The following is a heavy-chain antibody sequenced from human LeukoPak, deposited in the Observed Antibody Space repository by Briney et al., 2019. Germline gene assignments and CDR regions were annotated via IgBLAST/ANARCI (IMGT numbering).Heavy chain of an antibody. CDR1: GFTFSSYW. V-gene: IGHV3-7*01. J-gene: IGHJ4*02. CDR3: ARDLSGVTGYTYGRGIDY. D-gene: IGHD5-18*01. CDR2: IKKDGSEK. Sequence: GGSLRLSCAASGFTFSSYWMSWVRQAPGRGLEWVANIKKDGSEKYYVDSVEGRFTISRDNAKTSLYLQMNSLRAEDTAVYYCARDLSGVTGYTYGRGIDYWGQGTLVTVSS.